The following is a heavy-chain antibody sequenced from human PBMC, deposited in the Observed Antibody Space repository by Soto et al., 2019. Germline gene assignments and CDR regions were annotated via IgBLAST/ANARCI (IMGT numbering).Heavy chain of an antibody. Sequence: PGESLKISCKGSGDSFTSYRIGWVRQMPGKGLEWMGIIYPGESNTRYSPSFQGQVTISADKSIGTAYLQWSSLKASDTAMYYCATYSCVYYYYTMDVWGQGTTVTVSS. CDR3: ATYSCVYYYYTMDV. J-gene: IGHJ6*02. CDR2: IYPGESNT. V-gene: IGHV5-51*01. D-gene: IGHD4-4*01. CDR1: GDSFTSYR.